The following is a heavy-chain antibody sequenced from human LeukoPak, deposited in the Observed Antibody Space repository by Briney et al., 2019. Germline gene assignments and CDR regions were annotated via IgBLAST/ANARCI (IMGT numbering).Heavy chain of an antibody. J-gene: IGHJ4*02. V-gene: IGHV3-74*01. CDR3: AKEVAVAGLSGY. CDR1: GFTFSSNW. Sequence: PGGSLRLSCAASGFTFSSNWMHWVRQAPGKGLVWVSRINSDGSSTSYADSVKGRFTISRDNAKNTLYLQMNSLRAEDTAVYYCAKEVAVAGLSGYWGQGTLVTVSS. D-gene: IGHD6-19*01. CDR2: INSDGSST.